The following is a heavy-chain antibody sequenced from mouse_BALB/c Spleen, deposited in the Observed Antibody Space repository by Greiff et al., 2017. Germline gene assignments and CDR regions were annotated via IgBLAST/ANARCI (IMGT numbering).Heavy chain of an antibody. CDR2: ISYDGSN. CDR1: GYSITSGYY. J-gene: IGHJ2*01. Sequence: ESGPGLVKPSQSLSLTCSVTGYSITSGYYWNWIRQFPGNKLEWMGYISYDGSNNYNPSLKNRISITRDTSKNQFFLKLNSVTTEDTATYYCARESYYGSSYGYFDYWGQGTTLTVSS. V-gene: IGHV3-6*02. CDR3: ARESYYGSSYGYFDY. D-gene: IGHD1-1*01.